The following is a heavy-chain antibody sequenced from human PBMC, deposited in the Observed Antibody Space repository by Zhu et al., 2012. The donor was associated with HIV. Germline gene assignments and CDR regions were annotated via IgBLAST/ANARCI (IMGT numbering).Heavy chain of an antibody. V-gene: IGHV4-34*01. D-gene: IGHD5-18*01. CDR3: ARGRRHYSYEYYFDY. CDR2: INHSGST. Sequence: QVQLQQWGAGLLKPSETLSLTCAVYGGSFSGYYWSWIRQPPGKGLEWIGEINHSGSTNYNPSLKSRVTISVDTSKNQFSLKLSSVTAADTAVYYCARGRRHYSYEYYFDYWGQGTLVTVSS. J-gene: IGHJ4*02. CDR1: GGSFSGYY.